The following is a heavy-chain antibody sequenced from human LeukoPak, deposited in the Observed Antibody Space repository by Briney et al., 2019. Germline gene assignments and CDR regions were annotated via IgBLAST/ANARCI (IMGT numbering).Heavy chain of an antibody. CDR2: ISSSSSYI. CDR1: GFTFSSYS. J-gene: IGHJ3*02. V-gene: IGHV3-21*01. D-gene: IGHD3-22*01. Sequence: GGSPRLSCAASGFTFSSYSMNWVRQAPGKGLEWVSSISSSSSYIYYADSVKGRFTISRDNAKNSLYLQMNSLRAEDTAVYYCARDRYYDSSGPGDAFDIWGQGTMVTVSS. CDR3: ARDRYYDSSGPGDAFDI.